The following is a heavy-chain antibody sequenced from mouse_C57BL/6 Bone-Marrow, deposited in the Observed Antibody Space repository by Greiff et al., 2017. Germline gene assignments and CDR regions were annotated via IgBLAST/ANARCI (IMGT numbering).Heavy chain of an antibody. D-gene: IGHD3-1*01. V-gene: IGHV1-19*01. CDR1: GYTFTDYY. CDR2: INPYNGGT. Sequence: EVQLQQSGPVLVKPGASVKMSCKASGYTFTDYYMNWVKQSHGKSLEWIGVINPYNGGTSYNPKFKGKATLTVDKSSSTAYMELNSLTSEDSAVYYCAAPGGDYFDYWGQGTTLTVSS. CDR3: AAPGGDYFDY. J-gene: IGHJ2*01.